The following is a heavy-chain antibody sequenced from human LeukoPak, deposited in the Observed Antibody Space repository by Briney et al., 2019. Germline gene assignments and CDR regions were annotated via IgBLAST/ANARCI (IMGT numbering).Heavy chain of an antibody. CDR2: IKQDGSEK. V-gene: IGHV3-7*01. CDR1: GFTFSSYW. CDR3: ARDTRRTFYGMDV. Sequence: GGSLRLSCAASGFTFSSYWMSWVRQAPGKGLEWVANIKQDGSEKYYVDSVKGRFTISRDNAKNSLYLQMNSLRAEDTAVYYCARDTRRTFYGMDVWGQGTTVTVSS. J-gene: IGHJ6*02.